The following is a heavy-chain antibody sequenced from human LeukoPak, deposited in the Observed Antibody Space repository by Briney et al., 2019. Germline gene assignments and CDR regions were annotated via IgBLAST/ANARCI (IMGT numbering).Heavy chain of an antibody. CDR1: GGSISTYY. CDR3: AREAGSMADAFDI. CDR2: IYYSGST. Sequence: SETLSLTCTVSGGSISTYYWSWIRQPPGKGLEWIGYIYYSGSTNYNPSLKSRLTMSVDTSKNQFSLKLNSVTAADAAVYYCAREAGSMADAFDIWGPGTMVTVSS. D-gene: IGHD2/OR15-2a*01. V-gene: IGHV4-59*01. J-gene: IGHJ3*02.